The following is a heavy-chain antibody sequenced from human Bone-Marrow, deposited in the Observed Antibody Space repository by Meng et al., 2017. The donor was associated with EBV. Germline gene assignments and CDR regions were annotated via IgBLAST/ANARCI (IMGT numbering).Heavy chain of an antibody. CDR3: ARDNVDTAMVPH. CDR2: IYYSGST. Sequence: QVQLQQSGPGLVKPSETLSLTCTVSGGSVSSGSYYWSWIRQPPGKGLEWIGYIYYSGSTNYNPSLKSRVTISVDTSKNQFSLKLSSVTAADTAVYYCARDNVDTAMVPHWGQGTLVTVPS. V-gene: IGHV4-61*01. J-gene: IGHJ4*02. CDR1: GGSVSSGSYY. D-gene: IGHD5-18*01.